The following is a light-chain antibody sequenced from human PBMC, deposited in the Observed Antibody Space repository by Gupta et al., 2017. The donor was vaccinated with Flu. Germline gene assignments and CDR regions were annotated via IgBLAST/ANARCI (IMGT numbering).Light chain of an antibody. CDR1: KSISSW. Sequence: PSPLSASVGDRLTITCLASKSISSWLAWYQQKTGKASKVLIYKASSLESGVPSRFSGSGSGTEFTLTISSLQPDDFATYYCQQYSSYLLTFGGGTKVELK. CDR3: QQYSSYLLT. CDR2: KAS. J-gene: IGKJ4*01. V-gene: IGKV1-5*03.